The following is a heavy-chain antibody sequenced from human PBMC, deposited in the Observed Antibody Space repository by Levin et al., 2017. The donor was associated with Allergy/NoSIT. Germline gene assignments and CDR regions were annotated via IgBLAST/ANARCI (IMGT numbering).Heavy chain of an antibody. CDR2: ISYDGSNK. D-gene: IGHD5-12*01. CDR3: AKDLRGYSKSGYDY. Sequence: GESLKISCAASGFTFSSYGVHWVRQAPARGLEWVAVISYDGSNKYYADSLKGRFTISRDNSKNTLYLQMNSLRAEDTAVYYCAKDLRGYSKSGYDYWGQGTLVTVSS. CDR1: GFTFSSYG. J-gene: IGHJ4*02. V-gene: IGHV3-30*18.